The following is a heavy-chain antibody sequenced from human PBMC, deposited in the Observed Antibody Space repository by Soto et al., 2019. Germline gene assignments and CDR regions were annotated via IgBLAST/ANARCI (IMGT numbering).Heavy chain of an antibody. CDR3: ARALTTVTLFDP. V-gene: IGHV4-31*03. CDR1: GGSISSGGYY. CDR2: IYYSGST. D-gene: IGHD4-17*01. J-gene: IGHJ5*02. Sequence: QVQLQESGPGLVKPSQTLSLTCTVSGGSISSGGYYWSWIRQHPGKGLEWIGYIYYSGSTYYNPSLESRVXXXVXXSKPQFSRKLSSVTAAGTAVYYCARALTTVTLFDPWGQGTLVTVSS.